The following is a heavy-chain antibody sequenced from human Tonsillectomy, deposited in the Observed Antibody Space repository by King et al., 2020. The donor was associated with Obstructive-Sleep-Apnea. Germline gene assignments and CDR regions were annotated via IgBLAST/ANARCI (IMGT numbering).Heavy chain of an antibody. CDR1: GGSISSSSYY. CDR2: IYYSGST. J-gene: IGHJ4*02. CDR3: AGVNYYDSSGYESVPGRFYYFDY. Sequence: QLQESGPGLVKPSETLSLTCTVSGGSISSSSYYWGWIRQPPGKRLEWIGSIYYSGSTYYNPSLTSRVPISVDTSKNQFSLKLSSVLAADPAGYFCAGVNYYDSSGYESVPGRFYYFDYWGQGTLVTVSS. D-gene: IGHD3-22*01. V-gene: IGHV4-39*07.